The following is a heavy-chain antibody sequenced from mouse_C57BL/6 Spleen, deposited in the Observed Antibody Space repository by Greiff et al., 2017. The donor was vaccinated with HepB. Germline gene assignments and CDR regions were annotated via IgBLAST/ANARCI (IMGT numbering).Heavy chain of an antibody. Sequence: EVKVVESGGGLVKPGGSLKLSCAASGFTFSSYAMSWVRQTPEKRLEWVATISAGGSYTYYPDNLKGRFTISRDNAKNNLYLQMSQLKSEDTAMYYCARGDSSGYEDWFAYWGQGTLVTVSA. CDR3: ARGDSSGYEDWFAY. CDR1: GFTFSSYA. V-gene: IGHV5-4*03. D-gene: IGHD3-2*01. CDR2: ISAGGSYT. J-gene: IGHJ3*01.